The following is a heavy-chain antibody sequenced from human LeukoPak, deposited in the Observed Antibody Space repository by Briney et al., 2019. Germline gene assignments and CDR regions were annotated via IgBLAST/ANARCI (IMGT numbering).Heavy chain of an antibody. J-gene: IGHJ3*02. V-gene: IGHV3-30*04. D-gene: IGHD6-19*01. CDR3: ARATGAVAVRGWAFDI. Sequence: GGSLRLSCAASGFTFSSYAMHWVRQAPGKGLEWVAVISYDGSNKYYADSVKGRFTISRDNSKNTLYLQMNSLRAEDTAVYYCARATGAVAVRGWAFDIWGHGTMVTVSS. CDR1: GFTFSSYA. CDR2: ISYDGSNK.